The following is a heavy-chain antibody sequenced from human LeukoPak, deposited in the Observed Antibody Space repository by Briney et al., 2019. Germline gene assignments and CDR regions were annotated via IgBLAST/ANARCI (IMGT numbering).Heavy chain of an antibody. J-gene: IGHJ4*02. CDR1: GFGYSTFA. D-gene: IGHD4-17*01. V-gene: IGHV3-23*01. Sequence: GGSLRLSCAASGFGYSTFAMAWVRQAPGKGLEWVSTISTSGETTYYADSVKGRFTASRDNSKNTLSLQMNSLRAEDTAVYYCAREMVSTVTSFDYWGQGTLVTVSS. CDR2: ISTSGETT. CDR3: AREMVSTVTSFDY.